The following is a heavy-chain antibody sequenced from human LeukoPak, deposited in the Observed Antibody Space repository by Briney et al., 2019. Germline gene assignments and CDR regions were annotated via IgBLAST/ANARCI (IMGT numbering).Heavy chain of an antibody. CDR1: GFTFSSYG. J-gene: IGHJ4*02. V-gene: IGHV3-23*01. Sequence: GGSLRLSCAASGFTFSSYGMSWVRQAPGKGLEWVSAISGSGGSTYYADSVKGRFTISRDNAKNSLYLQMNSLRAEDTAVYYCASGTTYYYGSGSYLGVDFDYWGQGTLVTVSS. CDR2: ISGSGGST. D-gene: IGHD3-10*01. CDR3: ASGTTYYYGSGSYLGVDFDY.